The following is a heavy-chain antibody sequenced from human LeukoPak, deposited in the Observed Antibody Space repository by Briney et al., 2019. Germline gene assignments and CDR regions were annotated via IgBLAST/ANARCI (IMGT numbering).Heavy chain of an antibody. CDR1: GFTFSSYG. V-gene: IGHV3-33*01. D-gene: IGHD3-22*01. Sequence: GGSLRLSCAASGFTFSSYGMHWVRQAPGKGLEWVAVIWYDGSNKYYADSVKGRFTISRDNSKNTLYLQMNSLRAEDTAVYYCARSPLGYYDSSGADAFDIWGQGTMVTVSS. J-gene: IGHJ3*02. CDR3: ARSPLGYYDSSGADAFDI. CDR2: IWYDGSNK.